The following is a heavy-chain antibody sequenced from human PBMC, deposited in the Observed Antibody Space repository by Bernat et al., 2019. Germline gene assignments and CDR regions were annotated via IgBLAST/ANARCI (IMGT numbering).Heavy chain of an antibody. J-gene: IGHJ4*02. CDR3: ARVPAATTDY. CDR1: GGSFSGYY. D-gene: IGHD1-26*01. CDR2: INHSGST. Sequence: QVQLQQWGAGLSKPSETLSLTCAVYGGSFSGYYWSWIRQPPGKGLEWIGEINHSGSTNYNPSLKSRVTISVDTSKNQFSLKLSSVTAADTAVYYCARVPAATTDYWGQGTLVTVSS. V-gene: IGHV4-34*01.